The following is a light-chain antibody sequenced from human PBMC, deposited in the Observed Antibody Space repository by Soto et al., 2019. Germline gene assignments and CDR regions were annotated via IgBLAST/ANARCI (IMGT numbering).Light chain of an antibody. V-gene: IGLV3-21*02. CDR1: NIGSKS. Sequence: SYELTQPPSVSVAPGQTARITCGGNNIGSKSVHWYQQKPGQAPVLVVYDDSDRPSGIPERFSGSNSGNTATLTISRVEAGDEADYYCQVWHSSSDHVVFGGGTKVTVL. J-gene: IGLJ2*01. CDR3: QVWHSSSDHVV. CDR2: DDS.